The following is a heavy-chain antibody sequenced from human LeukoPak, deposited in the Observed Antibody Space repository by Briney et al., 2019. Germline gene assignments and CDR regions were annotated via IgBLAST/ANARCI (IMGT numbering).Heavy chain of an antibody. CDR3: ARQEYCSGASCYTWFDP. D-gene: IGHD2-15*01. V-gene: IGHV5-51*01. CDR2: IRPMNSDV. J-gene: IGHJ5*02. Sequence: GESLKISCKGSGYNFNTYWVAWVRQLPGKGLEWMGIIRPMNSDVRYSPSFQGQVTISADKSISTAYLQWNSLKASDTAMYYCARQEYCSGASCYTWFDPWGQGTLVTVSS. CDR1: GYNFNTYW.